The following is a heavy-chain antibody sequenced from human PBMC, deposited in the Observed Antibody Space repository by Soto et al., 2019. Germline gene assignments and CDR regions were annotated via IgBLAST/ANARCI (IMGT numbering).Heavy chain of an antibody. J-gene: IGHJ4*01. Sequence: EVQLVESGGGLVQPGGSLRLSFADSGFSSSPFWMTWVRKAPGKGLEWVALIKQDGSEELYVDSVKGRFTISRDNAKNSVYLQMDSLRVEDTAVYYCTGGSGWLQTDWGHGTLVTVSS. D-gene: IGHD6-19*01. CDR1: GFSSSPFW. CDR2: IKQDGSEE. CDR3: TGGSGWLQTD. V-gene: IGHV3-7*04.